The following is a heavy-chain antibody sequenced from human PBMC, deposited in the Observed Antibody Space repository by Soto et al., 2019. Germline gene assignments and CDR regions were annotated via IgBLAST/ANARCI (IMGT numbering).Heavy chain of an antibody. CDR2: INPSGGST. CDR1: GYTFTSYY. D-gene: IGHD1-26*01. CDR3: AGSWNMVGASVSWCDP. J-gene: IGHJ5*02. V-gene: IGHV1-46*01. Sequence: ASVKVSCKASGYTFTSYYMHWVRQAPGQGLEWMGIINPSGGSTSYAQKFQGRVTMTRDTSTSTVYMELSSLRSEDTAVYYCAGSWNMVGASVSWCDPWGGGTLVTVYS.